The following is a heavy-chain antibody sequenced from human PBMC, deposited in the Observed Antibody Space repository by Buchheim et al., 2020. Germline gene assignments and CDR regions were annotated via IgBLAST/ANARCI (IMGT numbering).Heavy chain of an antibody. J-gene: IGHJ6*02. CDR1: GFTFSSYA. V-gene: IGHV3-23*01. D-gene: IGHD2-15*01. CDR3: AKDTPPEKYCSGGSCYSISYYYYGMDV. Sequence: EVQLLESGGGLVQPGGSLRLSCAASGFTFSSYAMSWVRQAPGKGLEWVSAISGSGGSTLYADAVKGRFTISSENSKNTLYLKMNSLRAEETAVYYCAKDTPPEKYCSGGSCYSISYYYYGMDVWGQGTT. CDR2: ISGSGGST.